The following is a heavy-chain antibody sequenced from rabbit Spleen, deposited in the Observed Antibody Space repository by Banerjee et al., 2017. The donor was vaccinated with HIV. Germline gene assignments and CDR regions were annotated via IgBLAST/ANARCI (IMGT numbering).Heavy chain of an antibody. J-gene: IGHJ3*01. CDR2: IDPVFGST. V-gene: IGHV1S47*01. Sequence: QEQLVESGGGLVPPGGSLKLSCKASGFDFSSYGVSWVRQAPGKGLEWIGYIDPVFGSTYYASWVNGRFTISSHNAQNTLYLQLNSLTAADTATYFCVRDSDDYGDYTRWDLWGPGTLVTVS. CDR1: GFDFSSYG. D-gene: IGHD2-1*01. CDR3: VRDSDDYGDYTRWDL.